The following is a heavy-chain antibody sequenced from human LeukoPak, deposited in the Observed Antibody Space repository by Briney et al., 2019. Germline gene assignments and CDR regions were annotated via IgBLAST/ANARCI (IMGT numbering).Heavy chain of an antibody. CDR1: GFSFSSFS. V-gene: IGHV3-21*01. CDR3: AREGLASAGLDY. CDR2: ISSSIGYK. J-gene: IGHJ4*02. Sequence: GGSLRLSCAASGFSFSSFSMNWVREAPGKRVERVSSISSSIGYKYYADSMKGRFTVSRDNAKNSLYLQMSSLRVEDTAVYCCAREGLASAGLDYWGQGTLVTVSS. D-gene: IGHD6-13*01.